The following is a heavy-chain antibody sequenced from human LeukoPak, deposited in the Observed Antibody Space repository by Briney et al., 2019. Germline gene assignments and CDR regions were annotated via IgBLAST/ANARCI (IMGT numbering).Heavy chain of an antibody. CDR2: IRYDGSNK. Sequence: GGSLRLSCAASGFTFSSYGMHWVRQAPGKGLEWMAFIRYDGSNKYYTDSVKGRFTISRDNSKNTLYLQMNSLRAEDTAVYYCARDSVDTAMIAFDIWGQGTMVTVSS. CDR3: ARDSVDTAMIAFDI. CDR1: GFTFSSYG. D-gene: IGHD5-18*01. V-gene: IGHV3-30*02. J-gene: IGHJ3*02.